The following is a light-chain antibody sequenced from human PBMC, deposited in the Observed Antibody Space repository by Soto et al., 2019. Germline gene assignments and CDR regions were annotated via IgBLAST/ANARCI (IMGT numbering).Light chain of an antibody. V-gene: IGLV2-14*03. Sequence: QSALTQPASVSGSPGQSITISCTRARSDVGNYTYVSWYQQHPGRVPKFMIYDVNYRPSGVSNRFSGSESGNTASLTISGLQTEAEADFYCTSYTSSNTFYIFGTGTKVTVL. CDR2: DVN. J-gene: IGLJ1*01. CDR3: TSYTSSNTFYI. CDR1: RSDVGNYTY.